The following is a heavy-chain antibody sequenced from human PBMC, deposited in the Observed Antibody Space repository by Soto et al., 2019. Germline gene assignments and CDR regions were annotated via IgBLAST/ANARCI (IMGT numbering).Heavy chain of an antibody. CDR3: ARGVAADGTTFDY. V-gene: IGHV4-31*03. CDR2: IYYSGST. J-gene: IGHJ4*02. D-gene: IGHD6-13*01. CDR1: GGSISSGGYY. Sequence: PSETLSLTCTVSGGSISSGGYYWSWIRQHPGKGLEWIGYIYYSGSTYYNPSLKSRVTISVDTSKNQFSLKLSSVTAADTAVYYCARGVAADGTTFDYWGQGTLVTVAS.